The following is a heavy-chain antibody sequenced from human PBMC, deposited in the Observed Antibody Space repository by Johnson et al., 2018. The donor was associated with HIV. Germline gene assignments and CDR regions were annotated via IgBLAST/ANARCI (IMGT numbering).Heavy chain of an antibody. J-gene: IGHJ1*01. V-gene: IGHV3-66*02. CDR2: IYSGGST. CDR3: ARDGAIAGDNVRGLLGLRWAM. CDR1: GFTFSSYA. D-gene: IGHD1-26*01. Sequence: VQLVESGGGLVQPGGSLRLSCAASGFTFSSYAMSWVRQAPGKGLEWVSVIYSGGSTYYADSVKGRFTISRDNSKNALYLQLNSLRPEDTAVYYCARDGAIAGDNVRGLLGLRWAMWG.